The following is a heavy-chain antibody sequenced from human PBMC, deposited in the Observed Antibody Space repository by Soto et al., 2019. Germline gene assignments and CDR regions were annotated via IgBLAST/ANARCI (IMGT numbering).Heavy chain of an antibody. Sequence: SETLSLTCTVSGGSISSGDYYWSWIRQPPGKGLEWIGYIYYSGSTYYNPSLKSRVTISVDTSKNQFSLKLSSVTAADTAVYYCARDSLWFGESYYYYYGMDVWGQGTTVTVSS. CDR1: GGSISSGDYY. J-gene: IGHJ6*02. D-gene: IGHD3-10*01. V-gene: IGHV4-30-4*01. CDR2: IYYSGST. CDR3: ARDSLWFGESYYYYYGMDV.